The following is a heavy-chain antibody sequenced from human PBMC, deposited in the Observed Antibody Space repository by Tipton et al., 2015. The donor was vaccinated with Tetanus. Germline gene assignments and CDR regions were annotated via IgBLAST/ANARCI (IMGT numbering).Heavy chain of an antibody. CDR2: IDSDGSGT. CDR3: AREDGGPTLDYFDS. D-gene: IGHD3-16*01. Sequence: SLRLSCEASGFTFSSYWMHWVRQAPGKGLVWVSRIDSDGSGTTYADSVKGRFTLSRDNSQNTLYPQMNSLKVEDTAVYYCAREDGGPTLDYFDSWGQGALVIASS. CDR1: GFTFSSYW. J-gene: IGHJ4*02. V-gene: IGHV3-74*01.